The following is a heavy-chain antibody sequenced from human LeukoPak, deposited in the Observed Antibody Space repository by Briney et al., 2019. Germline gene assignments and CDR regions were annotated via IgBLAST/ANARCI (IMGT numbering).Heavy chain of an antibody. Sequence: SETLSLTCAVYGGSFSGYYWSWIRQPPGKGLEWIGEINHSGSTNYNPSLKSRVTISVDTSKNQFPLKLSSVTAADTAVYYCARGRVELRGWFDPWGQGTLVTVSS. CDR3: ARGRVELRGWFDP. J-gene: IGHJ5*02. D-gene: IGHD1-7*01. CDR1: GGSFSGYY. V-gene: IGHV4-34*01. CDR2: INHSGST.